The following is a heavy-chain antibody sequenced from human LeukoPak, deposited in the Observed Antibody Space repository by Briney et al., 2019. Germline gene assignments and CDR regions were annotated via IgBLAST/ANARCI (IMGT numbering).Heavy chain of an antibody. Sequence: GGSLRLFCSVSGFTFSTYVMHWVRQAPGKGLEYVSAISSNGDNTYYADSVKGRFTISRDNSKNTLYLQMSSLRADDTAVYYCVRGTGYWGQGTLVTVSS. CDR3: VRGTGY. CDR2: ISSNGDNT. J-gene: IGHJ4*02. CDR1: GFTFSTYV. V-gene: IGHV3-64D*06.